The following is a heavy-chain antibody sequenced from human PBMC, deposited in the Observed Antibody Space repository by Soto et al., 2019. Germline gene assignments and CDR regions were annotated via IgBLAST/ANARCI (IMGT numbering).Heavy chain of an antibody. Sequence: EVQLVESGGNLIQPGGSLRLSCAASGFTFSSYWMHWVRQAPGKGLVWVSRINSDGSSTSYVDSVKGRFTISRDNAKNTLYLQMNSLSVEDTAVYYCARRGQEGPGLAHWGQGTLVNVSS. CDR2: INSDGSST. CDR3: ARRGQEGPGLAH. J-gene: IGHJ5*02. V-gene: IGHV3-74*01. CDR1: GFTFSSYW.